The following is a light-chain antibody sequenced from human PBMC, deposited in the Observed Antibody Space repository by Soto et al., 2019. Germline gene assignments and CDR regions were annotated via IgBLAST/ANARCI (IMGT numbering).Light chain of an antibody. J-gene: IGLJ3*02. Sequence: QSVLTQPPSVSGAPGQRVTISCTGSSSNIGAGYDVHWYQKLPVTAPKLLSYGNSNRPSGVPDRFSSSKSGTSASLAITGLQDEDEADYYCQSYGSSPSDLFGGGTKLTVL. V-gene: IGLV1-40*01. CDR1: SSNIGAGYD. CDR3: QSYGSSPSDL. CDR2: GNS.